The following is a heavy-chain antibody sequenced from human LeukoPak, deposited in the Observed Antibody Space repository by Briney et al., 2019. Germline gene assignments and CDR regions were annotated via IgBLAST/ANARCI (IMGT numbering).Heavy chain of an antibody. CDR2: IGSNISAM. Sequence: GGSLRLSCAASGFTFSDYSMNWVRQAPGKGLEWVSYIGSNISAMYYADSVRGRFTISRDNAKSSLYLQMYSLTAEDTAVYYCARDGDHSCGDYWGQGTLVTVSS. V-gene: IGHV3-48*04. CDR3: ARDGDHSCGDY. D-gene: IGHD2-2*01. CDR1: GFTFSDYS. J-gene: IGHJ4*02.